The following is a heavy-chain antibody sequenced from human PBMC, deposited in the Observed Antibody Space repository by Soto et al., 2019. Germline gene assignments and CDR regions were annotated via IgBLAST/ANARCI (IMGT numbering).Heavy chain of an antibody. V-gene: IGHV3-72*01. CDR3: ASSLGYSCNGGCLHYYFDY. Sequence: EVQLVESGGGLVQPGGSLRLSCAGSGFTFSDHYMDWVRQAPGKGLEWVGRTRNRANSYNTEYAASVKGRFTISRDDSKNSLYLQMNSLKTEDTAVYYCASSLGYSCNGGCLHYYFDYWGQGTLVTVSS. CDR1: GFTFSDHY. CDR2: TRNRANSYNT. J-gene: IGHJ4*02. D-gene: IGHD2-8*01.